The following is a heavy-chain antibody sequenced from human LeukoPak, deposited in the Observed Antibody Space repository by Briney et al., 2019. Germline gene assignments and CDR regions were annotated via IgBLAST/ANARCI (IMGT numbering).Heavy chain of an antibody. CDR3: ARGERGDS. CDR2: ISSESDHI. D-gene: IGHD1-26*01. CDR1: GFTFSSHS. Sequence: GGSLRLSCVASGFTFSSHSMNWVRQAPGKGLEWVASISSESDHIYYGHSVKGRFTLSRDNARNTLYLQMDSLRGEETAVYYCARGERGDSWGQGTPVTVTS. V-gene: IGHV3-21*01. J-gene: IGHJ4*02.